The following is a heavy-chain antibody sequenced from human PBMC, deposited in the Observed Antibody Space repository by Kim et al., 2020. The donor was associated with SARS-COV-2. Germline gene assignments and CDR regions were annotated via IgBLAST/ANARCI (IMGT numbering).Heavy chain of an antibody. V-gene: IGHV4-39*01. Sequence: SETLSLTCTVSGDSISSSSYYWGWIRQPPGKGLEWIGSIYYSGSTYYNPSLKSRVTISVDTSKNQFSLKLSSVTAADTAVYYCARRPTGGYFEYWGQGNL. CDR1: GDSISSSSYY. CDR2: IYYSGST. D-gene: IGHD2-15*01. CDR3: ARRPTGGYFEY. J-gene: IGHJ4*02.